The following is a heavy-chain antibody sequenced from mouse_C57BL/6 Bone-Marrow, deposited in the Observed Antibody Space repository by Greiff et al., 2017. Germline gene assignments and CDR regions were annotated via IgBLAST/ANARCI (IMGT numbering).Heavy chain of an antibody. D-gene: IGHD2-3*01. CDR1: GYTFTSYG. V-gene: IGHV1-81*01. J-gene: IGHJ1*03. CDR2: IYPRSGNT. Sequence: QVQLQQSGAELARPGASVKLSCKASGYTFTSYGISWVKQRTGQGLEWIGEIYPRSGNTYYNEKFKGKATLTADKSSSTAYMELRSLTSEYSAVYFCARENDGYYDWYFDVWGTGTTVTVSS. CDR3: ARENDGYYDWYFDV.